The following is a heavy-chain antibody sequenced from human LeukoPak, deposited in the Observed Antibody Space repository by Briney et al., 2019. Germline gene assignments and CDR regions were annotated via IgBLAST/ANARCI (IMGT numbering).Heavy chain of an antibody. J-gene: IGHJ4*02. CDR3: AKGGAVDGTIDY. V-gene: IGHV3-30*18. CDR2: ISYDGRRA. CDR1: GFTFSSYG. Sequence: PGRCLRLSCAASGFTFSSYGMHWVRQAPGKGLEWVAVISYDGRRAEYADAVKGRFTISRDNSKNTLYLQMNSLRVEDTAVFYCAKGGAVDGTIDYWGQGTLVTVSS. D-gene: IGHD6-19*01.